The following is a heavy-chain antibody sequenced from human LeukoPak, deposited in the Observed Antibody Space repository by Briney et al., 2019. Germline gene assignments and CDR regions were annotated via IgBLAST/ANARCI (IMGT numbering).Heavy chain of an antibody. D-gene: IGHD2-21*02. V-gene: IGHV3-21*01. CDR2: ISSSSSYI. J-gene: IGHJ1*01. CDR1: GFTFSSYA. Sequence: GGSLRLSCAASGFTFSSYAMSWVRQAPGKGLEWVSSISSSSSYIYCADSVKGRFTISRDNAKNSLYLQMNSLRAEDTAVYYCARGDGYFQHWGQGTLVTVSS. CDR3: ARGDGYFQH.